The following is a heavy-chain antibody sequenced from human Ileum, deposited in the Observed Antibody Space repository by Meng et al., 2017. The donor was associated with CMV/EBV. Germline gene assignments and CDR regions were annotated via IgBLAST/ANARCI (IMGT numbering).Heavy chain of an antibody. CDR1: AFTFSNYG. V-gene: IGHV3-30*02. CDR3: SKDLSPRQYYYRGMDV. CDR2: IRYDGSNK. J-gene: IGHJ6*02. D-gene: IGHD2/OR15-2a*01. Sequence: GESLKISCAASAFTFSNYGMHWVRQAPGKGLKWLTFIRYDGSNKYYADSVKGRFTISRDNSKNTLLLQMNSLRAEDAAVYYCSKDLSPRQYYYRGMDVWGQGTTVTVSS.